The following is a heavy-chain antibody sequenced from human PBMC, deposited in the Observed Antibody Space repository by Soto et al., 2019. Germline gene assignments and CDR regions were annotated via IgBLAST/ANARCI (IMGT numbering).Heavy chain of an antibody. Sequence: PSETLSLTCTVSGGSISSSSYYWGWIRQPPGKGLEWIGSIYHSGSTNYNPSLKSRVTISVDTSKNQFSLKLSSVTAADTAVYYCARVGDFWSGTPRKNYGMDVWGQGTTVTVSS. J-gene: IGHJ6*02. CDR1: GGSISSSSYY. CDR3: ARVGDFWSGTPRKNYGMDV. V-gene: IGHV4-39*07. CDR2: IYHSGST. D-gene: IGHD3-3*01.